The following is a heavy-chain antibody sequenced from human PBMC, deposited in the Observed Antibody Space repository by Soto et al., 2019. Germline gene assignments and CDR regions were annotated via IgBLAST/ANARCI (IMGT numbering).Heavy chain of an antibody. CDR2: VSPSGDST. CDR1: GFIFSTYS. CDR3: VKEPDV. Sequence: QSGGSLRLSCEASGFIFSTYSMTWVRQVPGKGLEWVAAVSPSGDSTYYADSLKGRLTISRDNSKNTVFLQMNSLSADDTGLYYCVKEPDVWGQGISVTVSS. J-gene: IGHJ6*02. V-gene: IGHV3-23*01.